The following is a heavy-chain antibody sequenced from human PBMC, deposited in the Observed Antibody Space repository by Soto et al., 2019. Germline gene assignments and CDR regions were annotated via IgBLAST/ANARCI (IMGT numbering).Heavy chain of an antibody. D-gene: IGHD3-10*01. CDR2: ISSSSSTI. J-gene: IGHJ5*02. Sequence: EVQLVESGGGLVQPGGSLRLSCAASGFTFSSYSMNWVRQAPGKGLEWVSYISSSSSTIYYADSVKGRFTISRDNAKNSTDLQLNSRRGEDMAVYYRTKEAYDDSGGIYWFDPCSQGTLVTVSS. CDR3: TKEAYDDSGGIYWFDP. CDR1: GFTFSSYS. V-gene: IGHV3-48*01.